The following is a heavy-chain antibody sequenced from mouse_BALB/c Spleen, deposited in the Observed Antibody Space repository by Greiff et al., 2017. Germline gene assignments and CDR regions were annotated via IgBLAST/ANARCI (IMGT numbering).Heavy chain of an antibody. V-gene: IGHV1-4*01. CDR3: ARGDGSSSRDY. CDR1: GSTFPSYP. CDR2: INPSSGYT. J-gene: IGHJ4*01. D-gene: IGHD1-1*01. Sequence: QVQLKESGAELARPGASVKISCKASGSTFPSYPMHWVNQGPGQGLEWIGYINPSSGYTNYNQKFKDKATLTADKSSSTAYMQLSSLTSEDSAVYYCARGDGSSSRDYWGQGTSVTVSS.